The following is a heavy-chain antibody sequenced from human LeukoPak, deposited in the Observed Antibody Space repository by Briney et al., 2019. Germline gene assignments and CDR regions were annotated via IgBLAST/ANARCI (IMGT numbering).Heavy chain of an antibody. J-gene: IGHJ6*02. CDR3: AKDGGGVRGPYYYYGMDV. CDR2: ISYDGSNK. V-gene: IGHV3-30*18. CDR1: GFTFSSYG. D-gene: IGHD3-10*01. Sequence: GGSLRLSCAASGFTFSSYGMHWVRQAPGKGLEWVAVISYDGSNKYYADSVKGRFTISRDNSKNTLYLQMNSLRAEDTAVYYCAKDGGGVRGPYYYYGMDVWGQGTTVTVSS.